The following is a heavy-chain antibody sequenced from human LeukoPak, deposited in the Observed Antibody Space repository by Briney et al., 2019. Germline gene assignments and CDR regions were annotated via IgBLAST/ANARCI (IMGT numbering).Heavy chain of an antibody. CDR3: AREVVPAAFDY. Sequence: GGSLRLSCAASGSTFSSYSMNWARQAPGKGPEWVSSISSSSDHIAYADSVKGRFTISRDNAKNALYLQVNSLRAEDTAVYYCAREVVPAAFDYWGQGTLVTVSS. CDR1: GSTFSSYS. CDR2: ISSSSDHI. V-gene: IGHV3-21*01. D-gene: IGHD2-2*01. J-gene: IGHJ4*02.